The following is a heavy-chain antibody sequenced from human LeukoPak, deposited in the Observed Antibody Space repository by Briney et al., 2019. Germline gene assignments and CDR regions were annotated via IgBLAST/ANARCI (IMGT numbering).Heavy chain of an antibody. D-gene: IGHD3-22*01. CDR1: GGSFSGYY. J-gene: IGHJ4*02. Sequence: SETLSLTCAVYGGSFSGYYWSWIRQPPGKGLEWIGEINHSGSTNHNPSLKRRVSISIDTSKNQFSLNLTSVTAADTAVYYCARIYDTSGYYSPGFTEFDYWGQGTLVTVSS. V-gene: IGHV4-34*01. CDR3: ARIYDTSGYYSPGFTEFDY. CDR2: INHSGST.